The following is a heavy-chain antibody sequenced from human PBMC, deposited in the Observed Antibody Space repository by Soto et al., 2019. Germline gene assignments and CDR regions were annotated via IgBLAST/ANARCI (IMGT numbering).Heavy chain of an antibody. Sequence: PSGDLSLTVTVSFLSISNSSDYWGWIRRPPGKGLEWIGTIYYSGITYYNPSLKSRVTISVDTSKNQFSLKLTSVTAADTAVYYCARHGSNWGQGTLVTVSS. CDR2: IYYSGIT. V-gene: IGHV4-39*01. CDR3: ARHGSN. CDR1: FLSISNSSDY. J-gene: IGHJ4*02.